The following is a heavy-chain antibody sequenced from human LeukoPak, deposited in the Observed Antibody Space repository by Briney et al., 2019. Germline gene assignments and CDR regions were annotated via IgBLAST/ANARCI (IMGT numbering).Heavy chain of an antibody. J-gene: IGHJ5*02. V-gene: IGHV1-2*02. CDR2: INPNSGGT. CDR3: ARDARYCSSTSCQPNWFDP. CDR1: GYTFTGYY. D-gene: IGHD2-2*01. Sequence: ASVKVSCKASGYTFTGYYMHWVRQAPGQGLEWMGWINPNSGGTNYAQRFQGRVTMTRDTSISTAYMGLSRLRSDDTAVYYCARDARYCSSTSCQPNWFDPWGQGTLVTVSS.